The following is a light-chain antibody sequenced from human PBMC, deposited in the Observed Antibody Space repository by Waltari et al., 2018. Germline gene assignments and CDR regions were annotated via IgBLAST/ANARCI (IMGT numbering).Light chain of an antibody. CDR3: QVWDDSNNSGV. CDR1: NIERKS. J-gene: IGLJ2*01. CDR2: SDS. Sequence: SYVLTPTPSVSLAPGQPAIITCGGDNIERKSVHWYQLHPGQAPVLVMFSDSDRPPGIPDRFSGSNSGNTATLTISRVEDDDEADYFCQVWDDSNNSGVFGGGTKLTVL. V-gene: IGLV3-21*04.